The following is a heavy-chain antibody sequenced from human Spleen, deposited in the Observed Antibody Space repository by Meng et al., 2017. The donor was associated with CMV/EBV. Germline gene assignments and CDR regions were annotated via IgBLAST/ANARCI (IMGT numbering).Heavy chain of an antibody. V-gene: IGHV1-2*02. CDR2: INPNSGGT. CDR1: YY. J-gene: IGHJ6*02. Sequence: YYIPWVRQAPGQGLEWMGWINPNSGGTHYAQRFQGRVTMTGDTSITTASMELSRLKSDDMAVYYCARVKRYCTGGSCSSTGYYGMDVWGQGTTVTVSS. D-gene: IGHD2-15*01. CDR3: ARVKRYCTGGSCSSTGYYGMDV.